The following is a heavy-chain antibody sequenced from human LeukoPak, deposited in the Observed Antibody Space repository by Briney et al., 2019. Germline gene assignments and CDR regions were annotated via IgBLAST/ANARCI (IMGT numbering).Heavy chain of an antibody. CDR3: ARVGAEELRYFDWLHWFDP. D-gene: IGHD3-9*01. J-gene: IGHJ5*02. CDR1: GYSISSGYY. Sequence: PSETLSLTCAVSGYSISSGYYWGWIRQPPGKGLEWIGSIYHSGSTYYNPSLKSRVTISVDTSKNQFSLKLSSVTAADTAVYYCARVGAEELRYFDWLHWFDPWGQGTLVTVSS. V-gene: IGHV4-38-2*01. CDR2: IYHSGST.